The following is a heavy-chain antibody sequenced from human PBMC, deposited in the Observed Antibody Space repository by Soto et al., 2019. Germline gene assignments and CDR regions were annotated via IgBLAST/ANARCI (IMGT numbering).Heavy chain of an antibody. J-gene: IGHJ6*02. CDR1: GFTFSNYW. CDR3: AKGRSYYSYYGEDV. Sequence: GGALRLSCVASGFTFSNYWMHWVRQAPGKGLEWVAVISYDGSNKYYADSVKGRFTISRDNSKNTLYLQMNSLRAEDTAVYYCAKGRSYYSYYGEDVWGQGTPVTVSS. CDR2: ISYDGSNK. V-gene: IGHV3-30*18.